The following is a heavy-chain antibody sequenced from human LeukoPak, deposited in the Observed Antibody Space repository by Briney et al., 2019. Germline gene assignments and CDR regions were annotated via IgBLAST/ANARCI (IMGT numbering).Heavy chain of an antibody. CDR3: ATERIAAVSSDAFDI. CDR2: IYTSGAT. CDR1: GDSISSYY. V-gene: IGHV4-4*07. D-gene: IGHD6-13*01. Sequence: SETLSLTCSVSGDSISSYYWSWIRQPAGKGLEWIGRIYTSGATKYSASLKSRVTISVDKSKSQLSLKLRSVTAADTAVYYCATERIAAVSSDAFDIWGQGTMATVSS. J-gene: IGHJ3*02.